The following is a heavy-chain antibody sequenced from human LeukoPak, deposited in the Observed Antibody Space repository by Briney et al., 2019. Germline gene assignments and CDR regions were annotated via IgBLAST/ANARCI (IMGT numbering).Heavy chain of an antibody. J-gene: IGHJ5*01. V-gene: IGHV3-23*01. D-gene: IGHD6-19*01. Sequence: PGGSLRLSCAASGFXFSFYAISWLRRPPGKGLEWVSTINANSGTTSYAASVRGRFTISRDNSKNTLYLQVNTLRADDTATYYCAKPISGGLAVTADWFHPWGQGTLVVVSS. CDR2: INANSGTT. CDR3: AKPISGGLAVTADWFHP. CDR1: GFXFSFYA.